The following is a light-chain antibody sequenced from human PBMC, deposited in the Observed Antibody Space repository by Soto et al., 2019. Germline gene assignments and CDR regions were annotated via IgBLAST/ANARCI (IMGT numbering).Light chain of an antibody. CDR1: RSISSW. J-gene: IGKJ1*01. V-gene: IGKV1-5*01. CDR3: QQYDSYSMT. CDR2: DVS. Sequence: DIQMTQSPSTLSASVGDRVTIACRASRSISSWLAWYQQKPGKAPNLLIYDVSSLQSGVPSRFSGSGSGTEFTLTISRLQPDDFATYYCQQYDSYSMTFGQGTKVDIK.